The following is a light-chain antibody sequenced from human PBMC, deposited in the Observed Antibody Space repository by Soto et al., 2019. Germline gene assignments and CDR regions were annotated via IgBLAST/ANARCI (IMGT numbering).Light chain of an antibody. CDR2: GAS. CDR3: QQYKNWPPIT. J-gene: IGKJ5*01. Sequence: EIVMTQSPATLCVSPGERATLSCRASQSVGSSLAWYQQQPGQAPRLLIYGASTRATGIPARFSGSGSGTEFTLTISSLQSEDFAVYFCQQYKNWPPITFGQGTRLEIK. CDR1: QSVGSS. V-gene: IGKV3-15*01.